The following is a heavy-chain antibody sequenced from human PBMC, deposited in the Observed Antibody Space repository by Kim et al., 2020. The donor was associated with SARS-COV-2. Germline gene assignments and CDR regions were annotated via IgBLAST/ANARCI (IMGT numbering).Heavy chain of an antibody. J-gene: IGHJ6*02. D-gene: IGHD5-18*01. Sequence: VKGRFTISRDNAKNSLYLQMNGLRGEDTAVYYCARRTADTDPNYYYGMDVWGQGTTVTVSS. CDR3: ARRTADTDPNYYYGMDV. V-gene: IGHV3-48*01.